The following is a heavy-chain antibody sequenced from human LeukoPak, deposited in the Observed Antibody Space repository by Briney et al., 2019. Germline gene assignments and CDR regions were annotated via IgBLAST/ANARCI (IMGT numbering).Heavy chain of an antibody. CDR1: GFSFSVYW. D-gene: IGHD6-13*01. J-gene: IGHJ6*03. V-gene: IGHV3-74*01. Sequence: RAGGSLRLSCAASGFSFSVYWMHWVRQAPGKGPVWVSRIKTDGSITDYADSVKGRFTISRDNAKNTLYLQMNSLRAEDTAVYYCSRRGVQQLFHRKNYYYYYYMDVWGKGTTVTVSS. CDR2: IKTDGSIT. CDR3: SRRGVQQLFHRKNYYYYYYMDV.